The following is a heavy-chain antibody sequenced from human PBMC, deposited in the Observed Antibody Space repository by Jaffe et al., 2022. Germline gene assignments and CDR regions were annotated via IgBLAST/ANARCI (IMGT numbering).Heavy chain of an antibody. D-gene: IGHD6-19*01. V-gene: IGHV4-38-2*01. CDR1: GYSISSGYY. CDR2: IYHSGST. CDR3: ARAGVAVAGTVGDWFDP. J-gene: IGHJ5*02. Sequence: QVQLQESGPGLVKPSETLSLTCAVSGYSISSGYYWGWIRQPPGKGLEWIGSIYHSGSTYYNPSLKSRVTISVDTSKNQFSLKLSSVTAADTAVYYCARAGVAVAGTVGDWFDPWGQGTLVTVSS.